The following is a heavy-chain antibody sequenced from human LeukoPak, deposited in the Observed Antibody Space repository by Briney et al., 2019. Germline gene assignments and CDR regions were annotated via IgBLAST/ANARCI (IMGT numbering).Heavy chain of an antibody. D-gene: IGHD3-10*01. CDR2: IYYSGST. Sequence: SQTLSLTCTVSGGSISSGGYYWSWIRRHPGKXXXWIGYIYYSGSTYYNPSLKSRVTISVDTSKNQFSLKLSSVTAADTAVYYCASILWFGEFNDYWGQGTLVTVSS. CDR1: GGSISSGGYY. CDR3: ASILWFGEFNDY. V-gene: IGHV4-31*03. J-gene: IGHJ4*02.